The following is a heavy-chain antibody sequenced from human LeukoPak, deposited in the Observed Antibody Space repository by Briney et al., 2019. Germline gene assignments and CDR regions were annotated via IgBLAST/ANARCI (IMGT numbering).Heavy chain of an antibody. CDR2: ISYDGSYK. Sequence: TGGSLRLSCAASGFTFSNYGMHWVRQAPGKGLEWVTVISYDGSYKYYADSVKGRFTTSRDNSKNTLYLQMNSLRAEDTAVYYCAKEKVVVVPAAILDYWGQGTLVTVSS. CDR3: AKEKVVVVPAAILDY. J-gene: IGHJ4*02. V-gene: IGHV3-30*18. CDR1: GFTFSNYG. D-gene: IGHD2-2*01.